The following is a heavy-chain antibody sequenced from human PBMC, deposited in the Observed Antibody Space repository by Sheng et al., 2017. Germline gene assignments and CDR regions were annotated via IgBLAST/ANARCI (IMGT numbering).Heavy chain of an antibody. CDR2: IIPIIGIT. V-gene: IGHV1-69*02. CDR1: GGTFSQYT. CDR3: ATTDY. J-gene: IGHJ4*02. Sequence: QVQLVQSGAEVSKPGSSVRVSCRAAGGTFSQYTINWVRQAPGQGLEWMGRIIPIIGITNYAQRFQGRVTITADRSTSTAYMDLSSLKSEDTAMYYCATTDYWGQGTLVTVSS.